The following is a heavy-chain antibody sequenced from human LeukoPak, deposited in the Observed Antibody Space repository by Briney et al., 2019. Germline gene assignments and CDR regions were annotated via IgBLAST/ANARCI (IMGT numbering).Heavy chain of an antibody. Sequence: PGGSLRLSCATSGFTFSSYSMNWVRQAPGKGLEWVSSISSSSSYICYADSVKGRFTISRDNAKNSLYLQMNSLRAEDTAVYYCARGGLLEWLLVDYWGQGTLVTVSS. D-gene: IGHD3-3*01. CDR1: GFTFSSYS. V-gene: IGHV3-21*01. CDR3: ARGGLLEWLLVDY. J-gene: IGHJ4*02. CDR2: ISSSSSYI.